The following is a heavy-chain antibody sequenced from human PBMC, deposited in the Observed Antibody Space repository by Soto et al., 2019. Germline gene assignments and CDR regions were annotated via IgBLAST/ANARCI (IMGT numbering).Heavy chain of an antibody. D-gene: IGHD2-2*01. V-gene: IGHV3-15*07. J-gene: IGHJ4*02. Sequence: PGGSLRLSCAASGFTFSNAWINWVRQAPGKGLEWVGRIKSKNDGGTTDYAAPVQGRFTISRDDSKTTIYLQMNSLKTEDTAVYYCTSAGQYCTSTTCKAYWGQGTPVTVSS. CDR2: IKSKNDGGTT. CDR3: TSAGQYCTSTTCKAY. CDR1: GFTFSNAW.